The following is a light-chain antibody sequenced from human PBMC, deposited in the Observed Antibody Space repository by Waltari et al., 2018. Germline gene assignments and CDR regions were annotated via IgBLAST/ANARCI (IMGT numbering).Light chain of an antibody. Sequence: DIQLPQSPSGLSASVGARVPITCRASQSISSYLNWYQQKPGKAPKLMIYAASNLQSGVPSRFSGSGSGTDCTLTISSLQPEEFATDYCQQSYSTPPWTFGQGTRVEIK. CDR3: QQSYSTPPWT. CDR1: QSISSY. CDR2: AAS. V-gene: IGKV1-39*01. J-gene: IGKJ1*01.